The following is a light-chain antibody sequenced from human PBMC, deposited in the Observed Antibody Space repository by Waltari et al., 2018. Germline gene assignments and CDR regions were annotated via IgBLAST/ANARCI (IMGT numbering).Light chain of an antibody. J-gene: IGKJ1*01. CDR3: QQYGSSPGT. CDR2: GSS. Sequence: EIVLTQSPGTLSLSLGERATLSCRASQSVSSSYLACYQQKPAQAPSLLIYGSSSSATGITDRFSGSGSETDFTLTISRLEPEDFAVYYCQQYGSSPGTFGQGTKVEIK. V-gene: IGKV3-20*01. CDR1: QSVSSSY.